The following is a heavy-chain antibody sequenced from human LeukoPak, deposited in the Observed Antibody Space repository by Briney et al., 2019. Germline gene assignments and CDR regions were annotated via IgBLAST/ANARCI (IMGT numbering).Heavy chain of an antibody. Sequence: SETLSLTCAVYGGSFSGYYWSWIRQPPGKGLEWIGEINHSGSTNYNPSLKSRVTISVDASKNQFSLKLSSVTAADTAVYYCARGVQLDYWGQGTLVTVSS. CDR1: GGSFSGYY. V-gene: IGHV4-34*01. CDR2: INHSGST. CDR3: ARGVQLDY. D-gene: IGHD5-18*01. J-gene: IGHJ4*02.